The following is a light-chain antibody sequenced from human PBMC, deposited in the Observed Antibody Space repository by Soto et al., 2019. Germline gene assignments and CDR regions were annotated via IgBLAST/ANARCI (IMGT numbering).Light chain of an antibody. Sequence: DIQMPQSPSTLSGSVGDRVTITCRASQTISSWLAWYQQKPGKAPKLLIYKASTLKSGVPSRFSGSGSGTEFTLTISSMQPDDVATYYCQHYTSYSEAFGQGTKVQLK. V-gene: IGKV1-5*03. CDR1: QTISSW. CDR2: KAS. J-gene: IGKJ1*01. CDR3: QHYTSYSEA.